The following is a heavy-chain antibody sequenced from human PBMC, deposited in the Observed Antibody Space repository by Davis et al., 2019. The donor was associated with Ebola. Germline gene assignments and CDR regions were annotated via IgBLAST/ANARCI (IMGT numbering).Heavy chain of an antibody. CDR3: ARSPRGSSWYGGGYYYYYYGMDV. CDR2: IYWDDDK. D-gene: IGHD6-13*01. Sequence: SGPTLVKPTQTLTLTCTFSGFSLSTSGVGVGWIRQPPGKALEWLALIYWDDDKYYSTSLKTRLTISKDTSKNQVVLTMTNMDPVDTATYYCARSPRGSSWYGGGYYYYYYGMDVWGQGTTVTVSS. J-gene: IGHJ6*02. CDR1: GFSLSTSGVG. V-gene: IGHV2-70*01.